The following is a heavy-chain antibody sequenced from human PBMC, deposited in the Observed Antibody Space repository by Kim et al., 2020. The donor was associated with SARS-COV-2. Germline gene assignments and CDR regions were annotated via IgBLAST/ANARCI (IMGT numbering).Heavy chain of an antibody. D-gene: IGHD3-9*01. J-gene: IGHJ4*02. CDR1: GFMFSNYY. CDR2: IKEDGGAV. CDR3: AKTIGGADINFDY. Sequence: GGSLRLSCVASGFMFSNYYMGWVRQAPGEGLEWVANIKEDGGAVFYVDSVKGRFTISRDNAKNSLFLQMNSLRAEDTGVYYCAKTIGGADINFDYWRQGTLVTVSS. V-gene: IGHV3-7*01.